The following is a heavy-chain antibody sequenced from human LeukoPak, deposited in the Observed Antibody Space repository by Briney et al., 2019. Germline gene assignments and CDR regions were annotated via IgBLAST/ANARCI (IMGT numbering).Heavy chain of an antibody. CDR1: GFISTNAW. V-gene: IGHV3-15*01. D-gene: IGHD6-19*01. CDR2: IKSITDGGAT. Sequence: GGSLRLSCAASGFISTNAWMSWVRQAPGKGLEWVGRIKSITDGGATDFAAPVKGRFTISRDDSKNTLYLQMNSLKIEDTAVYYCTTEYRDSSGWYGAFDIWGQGTMVTVSS. J-gene: IGHJ3*02. CDR3: TTEYRDSSGWYGAFDI.